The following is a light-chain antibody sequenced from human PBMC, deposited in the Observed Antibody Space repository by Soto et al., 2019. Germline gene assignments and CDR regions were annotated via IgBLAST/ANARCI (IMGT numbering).Light chain of an antibody. CDR1: QSVSSSY. CDR3: QQYGSSPPWYT. CDR2: GAS. J-gene: IGKJ2*01. V-gene: IGKV3-20*01. Sequence: EIVLTQSPGTLSLSPGERATLSCRASQSVSSSYFAWYQQKPGKGPRLLIYGASSRATGSPDRFSGSGSGTAFTLTISRLEPEDFAVYYCQQYGSSPPWYTFGQGTKLAIK.